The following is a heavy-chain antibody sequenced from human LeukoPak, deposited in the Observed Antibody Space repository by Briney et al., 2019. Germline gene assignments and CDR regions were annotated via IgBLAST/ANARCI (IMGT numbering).Heavy chain of an antibody. CDR2: IKQDGSEK. Sequence: PGGSLRLSCAASGFTFSSYWMSWVRQAPGKGLGWVANIKQDGSEKYYVDSVKGRFTISRDNAKNSLYLQMNSLRAEDTAVYYCARATEFKPTSQDYGDYPHDAFDIWGQGTMVTVSS. CDR3: ARATEFKPTSQDYGDYPHDAFDI. D-gene: IGHD4-17*01. J-gene: IGHJ3*02. V-gene: IGHV3-7*01. CDR1: GFTFSSYW.